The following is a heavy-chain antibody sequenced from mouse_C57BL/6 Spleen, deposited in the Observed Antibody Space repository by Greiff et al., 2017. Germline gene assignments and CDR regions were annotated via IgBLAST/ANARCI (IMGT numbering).Heavy chain of an antibody. CDR3: TKGTPGY. CDR2: IDPENGDT. V-gene: IGHV14-4*01. D-gene: IGHD2-14*01. CDR1: GFNIKDDY. Sequence: VQLQQSGAELVRPGASVKLSCTASGFNIKDDYMHWVKQRPEQGLEWIGWIDPENGDTEYASKFQGKATITADTSANTAYLQLSSLTSEDTAVYYCTKGTPGYWGQGTTLTVSS. J-gene: IGHJ2*01.